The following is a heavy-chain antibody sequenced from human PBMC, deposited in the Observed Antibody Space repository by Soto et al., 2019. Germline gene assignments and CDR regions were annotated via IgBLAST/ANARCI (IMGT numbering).Heavy chain of an antibody. Sequence: SETLSLTCTVSGGSISSYYWNWIRQPPGKGLEWIGNIYYSGSTNYNPSLKSRVTISVDTSKNQFSLKLSSVTPADTAVYYCARDRLTVADGYVCYGMGGVGQG. J-gene: IGHJ6*02. CDR2: IYYSGST. CDR1: GGSISSYY. CDR3: ARDRLTVADGYVCYGMGG. D-gene: IGHD3-16*01. V-gene: IGHV4-59*01.